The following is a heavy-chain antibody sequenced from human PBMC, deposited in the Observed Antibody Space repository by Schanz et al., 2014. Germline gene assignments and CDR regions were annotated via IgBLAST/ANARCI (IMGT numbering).Heavy chain of an antibody. Sequence: EVQLLESGGCLIQPGGSLRLSCAASGFTFRSYAMSWVRQAPGKGLEWVSVIYSGGSTYYADSVKGRFTISRDNSKNTLFLQMNSLRAEDTAVYYCVKDLQRELLRDDHYYGMDVWGQGTTVTVSS. CDR3: VKDLQRELLRDDHYYGMDV. D-gene: IGHD1-26*01. V-gene: IGHV3-23*03. CDR2: IYSGGST. CDR1: GFTFRSYA. J-gene: IGHJ6*02.